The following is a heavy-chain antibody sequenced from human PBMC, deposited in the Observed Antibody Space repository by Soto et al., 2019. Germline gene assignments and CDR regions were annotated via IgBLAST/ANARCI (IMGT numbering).Heavy chain of an antibody. D-gene: IGHD6-13*01. CDR3: ARDALLASGTVDY. Sequence: QVQLVESGGGVVQPGRSLRLSCAASGFTFSSYGMHWVRQAPGKGLEWVAVIWYDGSNKYYADSVKGRFTISRDNSKNTLYLQMNSLRADDTAVYYCARDALLASGTVDYWVQGTLVTVSS. CDR1: GFTFSSYG. V-gene: IGHV3-33*01. J-gene: IGHJ4*02. CDR2: IWYDGSNK.